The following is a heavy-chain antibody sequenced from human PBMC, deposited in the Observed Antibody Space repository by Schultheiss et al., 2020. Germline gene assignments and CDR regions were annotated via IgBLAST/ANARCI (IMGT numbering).Heavy chain of an antibody. Sequence: GGSLRLSCAASGFTFSSYGMHWVRQAPGKGLEWVSTSTGPGFITYHADSVKGRFTISRDNSKNTLYLQMNSLRAEDTAVYYCAKLPVRGYSNGGPYFGLWGQGTLVTVSS. CDR1: GFTFSSYG. CDR2: STGPGFIT. V-gene: IGHV3-23*01. J-gene: IGHJ4*02. D-gene: IGHD5-18*01. CDR3: AKLPVRGYSNGGPYFGL.